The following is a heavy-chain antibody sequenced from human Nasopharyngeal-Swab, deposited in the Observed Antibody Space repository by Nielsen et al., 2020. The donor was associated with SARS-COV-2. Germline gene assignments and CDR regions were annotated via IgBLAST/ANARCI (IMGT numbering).Heavy chain of an antibody. CDR1: GFTFSRYN. J-gene: IGHJ5*02. CDR3: ARDLSKDDNWFGP. CDR2: ISSSSTFI. Sequence: GESLKISCAASGFTFSRYNMKWVRQAPGTGLEWVSSISSSSTFIYYADSVKGRFTISRDNAKNSLYLQMNSLRAEDTAVYYCARDLSKDDNWFGPWGQGTLVTVSS. V-gene: IGHV3-21*06.